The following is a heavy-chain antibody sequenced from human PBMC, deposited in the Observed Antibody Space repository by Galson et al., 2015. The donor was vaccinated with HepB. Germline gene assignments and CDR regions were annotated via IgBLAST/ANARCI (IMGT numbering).Heavy chain of an antibody. V-gene: IGHV3-30*18. CDR2: ISYDGSNK. CDR3: AKDFYDFWSGTYGMDV. Sequence: SLRLSCAASGFTISSYGMHWVRQAPGKGLEWVAVISYDGSNKYYADSVKGRFTISRDNSKNTLYLQMNSLRAEDTAVYYCAKDFYDFWSGTYGMDVWGQGTTVTVSS. J-gene: IGHJ6*02. CDR1: GFTISSYG. D-gene: IGHD3-3*01.